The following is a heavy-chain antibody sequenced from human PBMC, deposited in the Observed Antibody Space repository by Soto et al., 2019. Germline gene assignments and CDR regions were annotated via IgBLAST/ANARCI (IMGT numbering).Heavy chain of an antibody. CDR1: GGTFSSYT. V-gene: IGHV1-69*08. Sequence: HVQLVQSGAEVKKPGSSVKVSCKASGGTFSSYTISWVRQAPGQGLEWMGRIIPILGIANYAQKFQGRVTITADKSTSTAYMELSSLRSEDTAVYYCARDREYGSSSYYYYYMDVWGKGTTVTVSS. CDR2: IIPILGIA. J-gene: IGHJ6*03. D-gene: IGHD6-6*01. CDR3: ARDREYGSSSYYYYYMDV.